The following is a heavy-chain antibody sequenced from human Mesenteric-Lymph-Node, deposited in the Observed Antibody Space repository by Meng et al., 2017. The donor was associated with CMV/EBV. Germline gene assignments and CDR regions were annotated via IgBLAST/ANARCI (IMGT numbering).Heavy chain of an antibody. CDR3: ATVLRYYGSGSSLLDY. V-gene: IGHV4-4*02. Sequence: DSIRSSHWWSWDRQPPEKGQVWIGKIYHGGSTKYNPSLRSRVTISVDKSKNQFSLKLSSVTASDTAVYYCATVLRYYGSGSSLLDYWGQGTLVTVSS. CDR1: DSIRSSHW. CDR2: IYHGGST. D-gene: IGHD3-10*01. J-gene: IGHJ4*02.